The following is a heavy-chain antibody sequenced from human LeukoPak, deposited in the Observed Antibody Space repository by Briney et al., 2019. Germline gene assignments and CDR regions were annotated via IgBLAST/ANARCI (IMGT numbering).Heavy chain of an antibody. J-gene: IGHJ6*02. Sequence: GGSLRLSCAASGIALSSHWMTWVRQVPGRGPEWVANVNRDGSETYYLDSVKGRFTISKDNAKNSLYLQMNSLRAEDTALYHCARNNGMDVWGQGTTVIVSS. CDR2: VNRDGSET. V-gene: IGHV3-7*03. CDR1: GIALSSHW. CDR3: ARNNGMDV.